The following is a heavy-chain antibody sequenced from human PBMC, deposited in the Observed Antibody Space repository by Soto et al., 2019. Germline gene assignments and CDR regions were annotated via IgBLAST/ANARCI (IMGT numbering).Heavy chain of an antibody. J-gene: IGHJ4*02. CDR1: GYTFTSYD. Sequence: QVQLVQSGAAVKKPGASVKVSCKASGYTFTSYDIKWVRQATGQGLEWMGWMNPNSGNTGNAQKFQGRVTITRTTSITTAYMELSILRSEDTAVYFCAREAHSGCADNWGQGTLLTVSS. CDR2: MNPNSGNT. D-gene: IGHD1-26*01. CDR3: AREAHSGCADN. V-gene: IGHV1-8*01.